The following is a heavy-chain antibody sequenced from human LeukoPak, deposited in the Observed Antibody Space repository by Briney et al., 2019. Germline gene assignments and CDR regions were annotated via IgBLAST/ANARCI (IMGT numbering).Heavy chain of an antibody. CDR2: IIPIFGTP. D-gene: IGHD3-22*01. Sequence: ASVKVSCKASGGTFSSYGISWVRQAPGQGLEWMGGIIPIFGTPDYAQKFQGRVTISADESTSTAYMELSRLRSEDTAVYYCAKLGVGSYDGSGYIDYWGQGTLVAVSS. V-gene: IGHV1-69*13. CDR3: AKLGVGSYDGSGYIDY. CDR1: GGTFSSYG. J-gene: IGHJ4*02.